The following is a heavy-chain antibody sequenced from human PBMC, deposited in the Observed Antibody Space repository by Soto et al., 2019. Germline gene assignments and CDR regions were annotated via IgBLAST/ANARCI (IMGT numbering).Heavy chain of an antibody. CDR3: ERKLWFSEPSNSFDP. CDR2: IYYGGNT. CDR1: GGSISSYY. Sequence: SETLSLTCSVSGGSISSYYWSWIRQPPGKGLEWIGYIYYGGNTNYNPSLKSRVTISEDTSKNQFSLKLRSVTTADTAVYYCERKLWFSEPSNSFDPWGLGTLVTVSS. V-gene: IGHV4-59*01. J-gene: IGHJ5*02. D-gene: IGHD1-26*01.